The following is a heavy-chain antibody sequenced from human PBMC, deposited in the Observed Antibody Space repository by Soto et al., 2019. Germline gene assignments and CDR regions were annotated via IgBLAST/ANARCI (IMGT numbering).Heavy chain of an antibody. J-gene: IGHJ4*02. CDR1: GFTFSGSA. CDR2: IRSKANSYAT. D-gene: IGHD2-21*02. Sequence: GGSLRLSCAASGFTFSGSAMHFGRHSSCKGLEWVVRIRSKANSYATAYAASVKGRFTISRDDSKNTAYLQMNSLKTEDTAVYYCRVVVTAQGFDYWGQGTLVTVSS. CDR3: RVVVTAQGFDY. V-gene: IGHV3-73*01.